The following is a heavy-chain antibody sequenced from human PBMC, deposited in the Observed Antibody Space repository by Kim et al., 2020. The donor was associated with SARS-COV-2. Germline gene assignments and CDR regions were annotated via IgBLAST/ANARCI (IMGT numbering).Heavy chain of an antibody. D-gene: IGHD3-10*01. CDR1: GYTFTSYA. J-gene: IGHJ5*02. V-gene: IGHV1-3*01. CDR2: INAGNGNT. Sequence: ASVKVSCKASGYTFTSYAMHWVRQAPGQRLEWMGWINAGNGNTKYSQQFQGRVTITRDTSESTAYMELSSLRSEDTAVYYCARDGPKGLLWFRELLQQNNWFDPWGQGTLVTVSS. CDR3: ARDGPKGLLWFRELLQQNNWFDP.